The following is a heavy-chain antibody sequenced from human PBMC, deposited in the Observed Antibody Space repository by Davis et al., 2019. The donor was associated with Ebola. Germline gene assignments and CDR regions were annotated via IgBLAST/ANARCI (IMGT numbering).Heavy chain of an antibody. D-gene: IGHD6-6*01. CDR1: GGSIRNSNYY. J-gene: IGHJ4*02. Sequence: MPSETLSLTCSVSGGSIRNSNYYCGWVRQPPGKGLEWIGSIFYTGTTYFNPSLRSRVAVSVDTSKNQFSLKLSSVTAADTAVYYCVRSVPPVSSTSTSGDYLDYWGQGTQVTVSS. CDR3: VRSVPPVSSTSTSGDYLDY. V-gene: IGHV4-39*01. CDR2: IFYTGTT.